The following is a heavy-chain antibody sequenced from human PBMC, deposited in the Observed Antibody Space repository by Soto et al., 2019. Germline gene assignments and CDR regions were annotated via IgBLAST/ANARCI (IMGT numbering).Heavy chain of an antibody. CDR3: ARYRHCIGDSCNYYYIIDL. CDR1: RGLFSSYV. Sequence: QVQLVQSGAEVKKPGSSVKVSCKAPRGLFSSYVFNWVRQAPGQGLEWMGGVNPILNIADHAQKFQGRVTITADGSTGTGYMELSSLRSDDTATYFCARYRHCIGDSCNYYYIIDLWGQGTTITVSS. J-gene: IGHJ6*02. D-gene: IGHD2-15*01. CDR2: VNPILNIA. V-gene: IGHV1-69*04.